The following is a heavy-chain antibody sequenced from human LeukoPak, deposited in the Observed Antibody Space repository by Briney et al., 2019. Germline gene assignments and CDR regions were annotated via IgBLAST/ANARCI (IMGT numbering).Heavy chain of an antibody. V-gene: IGHV3-9*01. Sequence: GGSLRLSCAASGFTFDDYAMHWVRQAPGKGLEWVSGISWNSGSIGYADSVKGRFTISRDNAKNSLYLQMNSLRAEDTALYYCAKDRSPFEHIVVVTGFDYWGQGTLVTVSS. D-gene: IGHD2-21*02. CDR1: GFTFDDYA. CDR2: ISWNSGSI. J-gene: IGHJ4*02. CDR3: AKDRSPFEHIVVVTGFDY.